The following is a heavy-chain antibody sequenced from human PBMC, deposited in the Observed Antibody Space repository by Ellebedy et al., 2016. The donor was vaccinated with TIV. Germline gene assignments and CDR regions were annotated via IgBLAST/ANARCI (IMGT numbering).Heavy chain of an antibody. CDR1: GYIFSTYY. J-gene: IGHJ3*01. V-gene: IGHV1-46*01. D-gene: IGHD1-26*01. Sequence: AASVKVSCKASGYIFSTYYMHWVRQAPGQGLEWTGMINFSGGRATYAQDVQGRVTMTRDTSTSTVFMELSRLRSEDTAVYYCARMGLKSGSQKSGFDLWGQGTMLTVSS. CDR2: INFSGGRA. CDR3: ARMGLKSGSQKSGFDL.